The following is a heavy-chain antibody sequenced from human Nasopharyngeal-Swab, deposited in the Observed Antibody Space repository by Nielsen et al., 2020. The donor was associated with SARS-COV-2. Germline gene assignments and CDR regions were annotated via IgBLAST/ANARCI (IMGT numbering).Heavy chain of an antibody. Sequence: SETLSLTCTGSGGSISSSSYYWGWIRQPPGKGLEWIGSIYYSGSTYYNPSLKSRVTISVDTSKNQYSLKLSSVTAADTAVYYCARQEYLNWFDPWGQGTLVTVSS. J-gene: IGHJ5*02. CDR3: ARQEYLNWFDP. CDR1: GGSISSSSYY. CDR2: IYYSGST. V-gene: IGHV4-39*01. D-gene: IGHD6-6*01.